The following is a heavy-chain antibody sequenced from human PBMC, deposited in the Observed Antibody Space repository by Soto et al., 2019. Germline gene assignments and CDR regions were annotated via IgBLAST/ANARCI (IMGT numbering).Heavy chain of an antibody. CDR1: GGSISSGDSY. CDR3: ARERDASQYYHYGPDV. CDR2: IYHSGST. V-gene: IGHV4-30-4*01. Sequence: SETLSLTCTVSGGSISSGDSYWSWIRQSPGKGLEWIGYIYHSGSTYYKSSFRGRVTISVDTSKNQFSLNLNSVTAAETAVYFCARERDASQYYHYGPDVWGQGTTVTVSS. J-gene: IGHJ6*02.